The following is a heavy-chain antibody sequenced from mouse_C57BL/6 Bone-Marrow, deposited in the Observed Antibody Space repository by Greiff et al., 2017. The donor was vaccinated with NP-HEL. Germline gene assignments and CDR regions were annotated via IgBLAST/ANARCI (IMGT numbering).Heavy chain of an antibody. Sequence: VQLKQSGPELVKPGASVKMSCKASGYTFTDYNMHWVKQSHGQSLEWIGYINPNNGGTSYNQKFKGKATLTVNKSSSTAYMELRSLTSEDSAVYYCARLGGYGSSFAWFAYWGQGTLVTVSA. D-gene: IGHD1-1*01. CDR2: INPNNGGT. J-gene: IGHJ3*01. CDR1: GYTFTDYN. V-gene: IGHV1-22*01. CDR3: ARLGGYGSSFAWFAY.